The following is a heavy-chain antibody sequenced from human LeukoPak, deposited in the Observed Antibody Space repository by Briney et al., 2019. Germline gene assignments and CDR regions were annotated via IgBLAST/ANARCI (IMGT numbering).Heavy chain of an antibody. Sequence: SETLSLTCTVSDGSISSYYWSWIRQPPGKGLEWIGYIYYSGSTNYNPSLKSRVTISVDTSKNQFSLKLSSVTAADTAVYYCARVGGYDYMVWDYWGQGTLVTVSS. CDR1: DGSISSYY. D-gene: IGHD5-12*01. V-gene: IGHV4-59*01. J-gene: IGHJ4*02. CDR3: ARVGGYDYMVWDY. CDR2: IYYSGST.